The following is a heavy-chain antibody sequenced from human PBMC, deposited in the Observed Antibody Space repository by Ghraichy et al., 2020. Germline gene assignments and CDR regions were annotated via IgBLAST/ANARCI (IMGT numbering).Heavy chain of an antibody. Sequence: SETLSLTCTVSGGSISSGDYYWSWIRQPPGKGLEWIGYIYYSGSTYYNPSLKSRVTISVDTSKNQFSLKLSSVTAADTAVYYCARVHDDRTLSMAAGYYFDYWGQGTLVTVSS. CDR1: GGSISSGDYY. D-gene: IGHD2/OR15-2a*01. V-gene: IGHV4-30-4*08. J-gene: IGHJ4*02. CDR3: ARVHDDRTLSMAAGYYFDY. CDR2: IYYSGST.